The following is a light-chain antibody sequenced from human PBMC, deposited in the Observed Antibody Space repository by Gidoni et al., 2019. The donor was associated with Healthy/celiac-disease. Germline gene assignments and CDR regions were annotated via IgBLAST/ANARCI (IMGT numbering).Light chain of an antibody. CDR1: SGHSSYI. CDR3: ETWDSNFVV. CDR2: LEGSGSY. Sequence: QPVLTQSSSASASLGSSVKLTCTLSSGHSSYIIAWHQQQPGKAPRYLMKLEGSGSYNKGSGVPDRFSGSSSGADRYLTISNLQSEDEADYYCETWDSNFVVFGGGTKRTVL. V-gene: IGLV4-60*03. J-gene: IGLJ2*01.